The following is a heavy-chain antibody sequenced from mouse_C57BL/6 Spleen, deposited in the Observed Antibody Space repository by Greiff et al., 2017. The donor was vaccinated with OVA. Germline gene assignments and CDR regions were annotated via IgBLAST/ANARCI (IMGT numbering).Heavy chain of an antibody. Sequence: VQLQQPGAELVMPGASVKLSCKASGYTFTSYWMHWVKQRPGQGLEWIGEIDPSDSYTNYNQKFKGKSTLTVDKSSSTAYMQLSSLTSEDSAVYYCATHYYGSSWFAYWGQETLVTVSA. J-gene: IGHJ3*01. CDR1: GYTFTSYW. CDR2: IDPSDSYT. V-gene: IGHV1-69*01. CDR3: ATHYYGSSWFAY. D-gene: IGHD1-1*01.